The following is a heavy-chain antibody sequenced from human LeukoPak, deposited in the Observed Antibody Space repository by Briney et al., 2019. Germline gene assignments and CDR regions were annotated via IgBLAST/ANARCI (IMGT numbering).Heavy chain of an antibody. CDR3: AKTTVNYYDSSGYYFYFDY. D-gene: IGHD3-22*01. CDR2: ISGSGGST. CDR1: GFTFSTCA. V-gene: IGHV3-23*01. Sequence: GGSLRLSCAASGFTFSTCAMGWVRQAPGKGLGWVSAISGSGGSTYYADSVKGRFTISRDNSKNTLYLQMNSLRAEDTAVHYCAKTTVNYYDSSGYYFYFDYWGQGTLVTASS. J-gene: IGHJ4*02.